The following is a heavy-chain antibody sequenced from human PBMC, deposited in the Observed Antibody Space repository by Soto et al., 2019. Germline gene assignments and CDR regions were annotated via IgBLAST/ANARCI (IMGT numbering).Heavy chain of an antibody. V-gene: IGHV3-53*01. CDR1: GFTVSSNY. CDR2: IYSGGST. D-gene: IGHD6-6*01. Sequence: EVQLVESGGGLIQPGGSLRLSCAASGFTVSSNYMSWVRQAPGKGLEWVSVIYSGGSTYYADSVKGRFTISRDNSKNTLYLQINSLRAEDTAVYYCARDPGDSSSFWYFDLWGRGTLVTVSS. CDR3: ARDPGDSSSFWYFDL. J-gene: IGHJ2*01.